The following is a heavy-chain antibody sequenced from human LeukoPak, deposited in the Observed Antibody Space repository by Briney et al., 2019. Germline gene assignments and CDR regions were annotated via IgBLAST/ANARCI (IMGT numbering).Heavy chain of an antibody. Sequence: PGGSLRLSCAASGFTFINAWVSWVRQAPGKGLEWVGRIKAKTGGGTTDYAAPVKGRFTFSGDDSKTALYLQMNSLKTEDTAVYYCTTGDFDGIFDYWGQGTLVTVSS. D-gene: IGHD4-23*01. J-gene: IGHJ4*02. V-gene: IGHV3-15*01. CDR1: GFTFINAW. CDR3: TTGDFDGIFDY. CDR2: IKAKTGGGTT.